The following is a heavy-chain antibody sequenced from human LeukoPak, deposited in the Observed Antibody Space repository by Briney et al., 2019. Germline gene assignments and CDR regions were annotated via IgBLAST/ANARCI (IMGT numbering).Heavy chain of an antibody. V-gene: IGHV3-20*04. CDR1: GFKFDDYG. CDR3: ARDRNGGNTYYFDY. D-gene: IGHD4-23*01. Sequence: PGGSLRLSCTASGFKFDDYGMTWVRQAPGKGLEWVSDINWNGDSRGYAHSVKGRFTISRDNAKNSLYLQMNSLRAEDTALYYCARDRNGGNTYYFDYWGQGTLVTVSS. J-gene: IGHJ4*02. CDR2: INWNGDSR.